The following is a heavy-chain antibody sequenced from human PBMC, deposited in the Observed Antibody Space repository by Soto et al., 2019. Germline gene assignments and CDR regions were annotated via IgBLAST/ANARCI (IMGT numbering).Heavy chain of an antibody. V-gene: IGHV1-46*01. J-gene: IGHJ5*02. Sequence: ASVKVSCKASGYTFTSYYMHWVRQAPGQGLEWMGIINPSGGSTSYAQKFQGRVTMTRDMSTSTVYMELSSLRSEDTAVYYCARDLGGSGLSGWFDPWGQGTLVTVSS. D-gene: IGHD3-10*01. CDR3: ARDLGGSGLSGWFDP. CDR2: INPSGGST. CDR1: GYTFTSYY.